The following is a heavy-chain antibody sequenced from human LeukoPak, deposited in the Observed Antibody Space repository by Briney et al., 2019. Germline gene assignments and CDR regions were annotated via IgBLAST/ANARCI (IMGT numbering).Heavy chain of an antibody. CDR2: IYSGGST. D-gene: IGHD1-26*01. J-gene: IGHJ4*02. CDR3: AKVVTSFFDY. Sequence: GGSLRLSCAASGLPFSNYGMSWVRQAPGKGLEWVSIIYSGGSTFYADSVKGRFTISRDNSKNTLYLQMNSLRAEDTAVYYCAKVVTSFFDYWGQGTLVTVSS. V-gene: IGHV3-23*03. CDR1: GLPFSNYG.